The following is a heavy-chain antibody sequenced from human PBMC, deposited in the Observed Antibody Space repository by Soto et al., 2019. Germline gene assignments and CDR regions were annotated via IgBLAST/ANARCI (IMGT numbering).Heavy chain of an antibody. CDR2: IHSDGGT. D-gene: IGHD6-19*01. Sequence: EVQLVETGGGLIQPGGSLRLSCAASGFNVSYNYMSWVRQAPGKGLEWVSIIHSDGGTYYADSVKGRFTISRDNSRNTVYLQMNSLGAEDTAVYYCGSIAVAEGFDPWGQGTLVTVSS. CDR3: GSIAVAEGFDP. J-gene: IGHJ5*02. V-gene: IGHV3-53*02. CDR1: GFNVSYNY.